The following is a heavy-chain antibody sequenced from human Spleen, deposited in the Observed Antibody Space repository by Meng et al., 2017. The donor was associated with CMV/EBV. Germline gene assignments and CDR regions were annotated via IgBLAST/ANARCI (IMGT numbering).Heavy chain of an antibody. CDR1: GVSFRDDL. D-gene: IGHD7-27*01. Sequence: SCAASGVSFRDDLIDWGRQATGKGLEWVSTISGGGGNTYYADSVKGRFTISRDNSKNTLYLEMNSLRAEDTAVYYCARVSGASWFDPWGQGTLVTVSS. V-gene: IGHV3-23*01. CDR2: ISGGGGNT. CDR3: ARVSGASWFDP. J-gene: IGHJ5*02.